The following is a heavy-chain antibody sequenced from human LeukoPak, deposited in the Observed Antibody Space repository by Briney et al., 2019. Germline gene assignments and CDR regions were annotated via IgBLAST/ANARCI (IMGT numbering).Heavy chain of an antibody. V-gene: IGHV4-39*07. CDR3: ARGQGLYYYGSGRDY. D-gene: IGHD3-10*01. Sequence: PSETLSLTCTVSGGSVSSSSYYWGWIRQPPGKGLEWIGSIYYSGSTYYNPSLKSRVTTSVDTSKNQFSLKLSSVTAADTAVYYCARGQGLYYYGSGRDYWGQGTLVTVSS. CDR2: IYYSGST. J-gene: IGHJ4*02. CDR1: GGSVSSSSYY.